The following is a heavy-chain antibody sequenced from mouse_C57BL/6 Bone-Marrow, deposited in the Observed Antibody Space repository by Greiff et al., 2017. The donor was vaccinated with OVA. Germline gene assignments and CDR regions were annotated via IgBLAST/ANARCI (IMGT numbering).Heavy chain of an antibody. CDR1: GFTFTNYY. J-gene: IGHJ2*01. CDR3: ARYKGRVAVDYFDY. CDR2: IRNKPNGSTT. D-gene: IGHD1-1*01. V-gene: IGHV7-3*01. Sequence: EVQLQQSGGGLVQPGDSLSLSCAASGFTFTNYYMSWVRQPPGKALEWLAFIRNKPNGSTTEYSASVKGRFTISRDNSQSILYLQMNALRAEDSATYYCARYKGRVAVDYFDYWGQGTALTVSS.